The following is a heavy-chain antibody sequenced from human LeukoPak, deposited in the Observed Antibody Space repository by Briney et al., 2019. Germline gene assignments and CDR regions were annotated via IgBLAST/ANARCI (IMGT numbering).Heavy chain of an antibody. V-gene: IGHV4-59*01. CDR3: ARVSEVTVVKSMYFDY. CDR1: GGSISSYY. D-gene: IGHD4-23*01. Sequence: SETLSLTCTVSGGSISSYYWSWIRQPPGKGLEWIGYIYYSGSTNYNPSLKSRVTISVDTSKNQFSLKLSSVTAADTAVYYCARVSEVTVVKSMYFDYWGQGTLVTVSS. CDR2: IYYSGST. J-gene: IGHJ4*02.